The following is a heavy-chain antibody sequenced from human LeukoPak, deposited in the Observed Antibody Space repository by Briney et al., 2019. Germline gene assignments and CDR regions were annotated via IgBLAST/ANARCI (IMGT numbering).Heavy chain of an antibody. J-gene: IGHJ6*04. CDR3: AELGITMIGGV. D-gene: IGHD3-10*02. V-gene: IGHV3-48*03. CDR2: ISSSGSTI. CDR1: GFTFSASD. Sequence: GGSLRLSCAASGFTFSASDMNWVRQAPGKGLEWVSYISSSGSTIYYADSVKGRFTISRDNAKNSLYLQMNSLRAEDTAVYYCAELGITMIGGVWGKGTTVTISS.